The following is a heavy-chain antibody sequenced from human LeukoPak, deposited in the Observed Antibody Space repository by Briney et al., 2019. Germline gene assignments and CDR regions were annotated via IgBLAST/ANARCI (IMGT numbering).Heavy chain of an antibody. V-gene: IGHV4-39*07. Sequence: SETLSLTCTVSGGSISSSSYYWGWIRQPPGKGLEWIGNIYYSGSTYYNPSLKSRVTISVDTSKNQFSLKLSSVTAADTAVYYCARVEGASNYYYYYMDVWGKGTTVTVSS. CDR1: GGSISSSSYY. J-gene: IGHJ6*03. CDR2: IYYSGST. CDR3: ARVEGASNYYYYYMDV. D-gene: IGHD1-26*01.